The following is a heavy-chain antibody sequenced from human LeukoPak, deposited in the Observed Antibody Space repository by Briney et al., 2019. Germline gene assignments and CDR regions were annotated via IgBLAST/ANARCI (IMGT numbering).Heavy chain of an antibody. CDR3: ARSSISGWVDYDAFDI. D-gene: IGHD6-19*01. J-gene: IGHJ3*02. CDR1: GGSISSYY. CDR2: IYTSGST. V-gene: IGHV4-4*07. Sequence: PSETLSLTCTVSGGSISSYYWSWIRQPAGKGLEWIGRIYTSGSTNYSPSLKSRVTMSVDTSKNQFSLKLSSVTAADTAVYYCARSSISGWVDYDAFDIWGQGTMVTVSS.